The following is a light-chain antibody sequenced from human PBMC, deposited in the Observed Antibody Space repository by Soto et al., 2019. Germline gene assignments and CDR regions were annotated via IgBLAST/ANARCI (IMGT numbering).Light chain of an antibody. J-gene: IGLJ1*01. CDR3: SSYTSSSTLHYV. V-gene: IGLV2-14*01. CDR2: DVS. CDR1: SSDVGGYNY. Sequence: QSVLTQPASVSGSPGQSITISCTGTSSDVGGYNYVSWYQQHPGKAPKLMIYDVSNRPSGVSNRFPGSKSGNTASLTISGLQAEDEADYYCSSYTSSSTLHYVFGTGTKLTVL.